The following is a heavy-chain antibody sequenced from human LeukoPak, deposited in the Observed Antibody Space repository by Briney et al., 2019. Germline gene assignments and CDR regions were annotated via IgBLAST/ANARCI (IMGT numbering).Heavy chain of an antibody. CDR1: GGSISSGGYY. CDR3: ARVTTVTTSFHFDY. V-gene: IGHV4-30-4*01. CDR2: IYYSGST. D-gene: IGHD4-17*01. J-gene: IGHJ4*02. Sequence: PSETLSLTCTVSGGSISSGGYYWSWIRQPPGEGLEWIGYIYYSGSTYYHPSLKSQVTISLDTSKNQFSLKLSSVTAADTAVYYCARVTTVTTSFHFDYWGQGTLVTVSS.